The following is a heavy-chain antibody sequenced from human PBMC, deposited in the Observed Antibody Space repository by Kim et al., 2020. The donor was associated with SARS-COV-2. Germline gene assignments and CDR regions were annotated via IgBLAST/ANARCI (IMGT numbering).Heavy chain of an antibody. J-gene: IGHJ5*02. Sequence: PNSGGTNYAQKFQGRVTMTRDTSISTAYMELSRLRSDDTAVYYCAKGIDPWGQGTLVTVSS. CDR2: PNSGGT. V-gene: IGHV1-2*02. CDR3: AKGIDP.